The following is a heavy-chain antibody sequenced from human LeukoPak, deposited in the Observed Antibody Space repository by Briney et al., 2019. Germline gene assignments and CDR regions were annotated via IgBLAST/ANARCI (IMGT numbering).Heavy chain of an antibody. J-gene: IGHJ3*02. D-gene: IGHD1-26*01. CDR2: IKQDGSEK. CDR1: GFTFSSYW. Sequence: GGSLRLSCAASGFTFSSYWMSWVRQAPGKGLEWVANIKQDGSEKYYVDSVKGRFTISRDNAKNSLYLQMNSLRADDTAVYYCARGELAGSYHGAFDIWGQGTMVTVSS. V-gene: IGHV3-7*01. CDR3: ARGELAGSYHGAFDI.